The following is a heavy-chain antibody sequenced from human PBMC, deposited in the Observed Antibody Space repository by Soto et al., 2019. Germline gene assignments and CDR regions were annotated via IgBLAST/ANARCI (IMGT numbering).Heavy chain of an antibody. D-gene: IGHD6-19*01. V-gene: IGHV1-18*01. Sequence: ASVKVSCKASGYTFTSYGISWLRQATGQGLEWMGWISAYNGNTNYAQKLQGRVTMTTDTSTSTAYMELRSLRSDDTAVYYCAFIAVAGTDFDYWGQGTLVTVSS. CDR2: ISAYNGNT. J-gene: IGHJ4*02. CDR1: GYTFTSYG. CDR3: AFIAVAGTDFDY.